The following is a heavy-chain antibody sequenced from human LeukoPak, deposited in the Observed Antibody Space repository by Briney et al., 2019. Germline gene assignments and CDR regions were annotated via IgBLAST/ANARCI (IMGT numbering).Heavy chain of an antibody. J-gene: IGHJ5*02. V-gene: IGHV1-18*01. D-gene: IGHD5-24*01. CDR1: GYIFTNYG. CDR3: ARDGYKEYLSFEP. Sequence: PSVKVSCTASGYIFTNYGITWVRQAPGPGPEWMGWISAYNGHTKYAQKVQGRVTMTTHKTTSTAYMELRSLGADATAVYYCARDGYKEYLSFEPWGQGTLVTVS. CDR2: ISAYNGHT.